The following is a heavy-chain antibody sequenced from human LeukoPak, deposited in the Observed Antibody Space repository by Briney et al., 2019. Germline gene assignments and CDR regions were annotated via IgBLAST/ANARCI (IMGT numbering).Heavy chain of an antibody. CDR2: ISSSSSYI. Sequence: GGSLRLSCAASGFTFSSYSMNWVRQAPGKGLEWVSSISSSSSYIYYADSVKGRFTISRDNAKNSLYLQMNSLRPEDTAVYYCARDRRDGSTSSGFDYWGQGTLVTVSS. J-gene: IGHJ4*02. D-gene: IGHD2-2*01. CDR3: ARDRRDGSTSSGFDY. CDR1: GFTFSSYS. V-gene: IGHV3-21*01.